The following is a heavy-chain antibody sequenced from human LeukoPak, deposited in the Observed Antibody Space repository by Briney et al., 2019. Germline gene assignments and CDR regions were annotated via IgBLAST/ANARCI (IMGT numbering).Heavy chain of an antibody. Sequence: SETPSLTCTVSGGSINSYYWSWIRQPPGKGLEWLGYIYYSGSTNYNPSLRSRITISVDTSKNEFSLKLSSVTAADTAVYYCARWGEAAAGIYYWGQGTLVTVSS. D-gene: IGHD6-13*01. CDR1: GGSINSYY. CDR3: ARWGEAAAGIYY. V-gene: IGHV4-59*01. J-gene: IGHJ4*02. CDR2: IYYSGST.